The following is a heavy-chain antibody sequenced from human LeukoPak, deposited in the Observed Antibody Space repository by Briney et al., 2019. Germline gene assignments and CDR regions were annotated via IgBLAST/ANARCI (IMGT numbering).Heavy chain of an antibody. J-gene: IGHJ4*02. CDR2: INSDGSST. V-gene: IGHV3-74*01. D-gene: IGHD5-18*01. CDR1: GFTFSSYW. Sequence: GGSLRLSCAASGFTFSSYWMHWVRQAPGKGLVWVSRINSDGSSTSYADSVKGRLTISRDNAKNTLYLQMNSLRAEDTAVYYCARDGYSFGHDFDYWGQGTLVTVSS. CDR3: ARDGYSFGHDFDY.